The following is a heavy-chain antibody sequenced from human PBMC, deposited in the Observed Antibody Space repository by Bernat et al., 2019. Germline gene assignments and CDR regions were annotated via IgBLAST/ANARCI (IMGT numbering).Heavy chain of an antibody. Sequence: QVQLQESGPGLVKPSETLSLTCTVSGGSTSTYYWTWIRQPPGKGLEWIGQIYHSGNANYSPSLRSRVTISIDTSKNQFSLRLTSVTAADTAMYYCARTPWSGGLNKAFDIWGQGTMVTVSS. V-gene: IGHV4-59*01. CDR3: ARTPWSGGLNKAFDI. CDR2: IYHSGNA. CDR1: GGSTSTYY. D-gene: IGHD3-3*01. J-gene: IGHJ3*02.